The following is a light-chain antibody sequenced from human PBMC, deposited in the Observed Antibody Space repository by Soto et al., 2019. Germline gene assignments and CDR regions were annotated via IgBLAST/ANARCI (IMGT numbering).Light chain of an antibody. CDR2: EVS. V-gene: IGLV2-8*01. J-gene: IGLJ1*01. CDR1: SSDVGGYNF. Sequence: QSALTQPPSASGSPGQSVTISCTGTSSDVGGYNFVSWYQEHPGKAPKLIIYEVSKPPSGVPDRFSGSKSGNTASLTVSGLQAEDEADYYCSSYAGSNNRYVFGTGTKVTVL. CDR3: SSYAGSNNRYV.